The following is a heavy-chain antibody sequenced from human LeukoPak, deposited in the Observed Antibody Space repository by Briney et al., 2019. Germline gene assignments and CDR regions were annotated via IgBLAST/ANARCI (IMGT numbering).Heavy chain of an antibody. D-gene: IGHD4-17*01. Sequence: GGSLRLSYAASGFTFSSYAMHWVRQAPGKGLEYVSAISSNGGSTYYANSVKGRFTISRDNSKNTLYLQMGSLRAEDMAVYYCARDSDGDYVFDYWGQGTLVTVSS. CDR1: GFTFSSYA. CDR2: ISSNGGST. CDR3: ARDSDGDYVFDY. J-gene: IGHJ4*02. V-gene: IGHV3-64*01.